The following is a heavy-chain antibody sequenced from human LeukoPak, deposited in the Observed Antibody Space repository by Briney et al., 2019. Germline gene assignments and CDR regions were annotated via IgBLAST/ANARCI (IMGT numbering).Heavy chain of an antibody. CDR3: AREAIESSGYSNFQH. D-gene: IGHD3-22*01. CDR2: INPNSGGT. V-gene: IGHV1-2*02. Sequence: ASVKVSCKASGYTFTSYYMHWVRQAPGQGLEWMGWINPNSGGTNYAQKFQGRVTMTRDTSISTAYMELSRLRSDDTAVYYCAREAIESSGYSNFQHWGQGTLVTVSS. J-gene: IGHJ1*01. CDR1: GYTFTSYY.